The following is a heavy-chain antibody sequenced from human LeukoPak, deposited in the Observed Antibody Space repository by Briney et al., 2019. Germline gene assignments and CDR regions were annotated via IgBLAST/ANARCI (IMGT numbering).Heavy chain of an antibody. CDR2: INAYNGDT. D-gene: IGHD2-2*01. Sequence: ASVTVSCKASVYTFTNYCVSWVRQAPAQGGEGMGWINAYNGDTHYPQNLQGRLTMTTNTSTKMAFLEPRGLGRAPPAVYFFPRWVLVAPGTYHYFYMDVWGRGPTVTVSS. CDR3: PRWVLVAPGTYHYFYMDV. CDR1: VYTFTNYC. J-gene: IGHJ6*03. V-gene: IGHV1-18*01.